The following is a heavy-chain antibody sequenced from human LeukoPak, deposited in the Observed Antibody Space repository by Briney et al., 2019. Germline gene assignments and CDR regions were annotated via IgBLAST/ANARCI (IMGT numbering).Heavy chain of an antibody. D-gene: IGHD2-8*01. CDR1: GFTFSGSA. Sequence: GGSLRLSCAASGFTFSGSAMHWVRQASGKGLEWVGRIRSKANSYATAYAASVKGRFTISRDDSKNTAYLQMNSLKTEDTAVYYCTRLGGYCTNGVCLDDYWGQGTLVTVSS. J-gene: IGHJ4*02. V-gene: IGHV3-73*01. CDR2: IRSKANSYAT. CDR3: TRLGGYCTNGVCLDDY.